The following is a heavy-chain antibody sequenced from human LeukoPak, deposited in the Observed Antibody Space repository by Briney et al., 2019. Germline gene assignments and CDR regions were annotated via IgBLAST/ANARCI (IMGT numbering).Heavy chain of an antibody. CDR1: GGSFSGYY. Sequence: PSETLSLTCAVYGGSFSGYYWSWIRQPPGKGLEWIGEISHSGSTNYNPSLKSRVTISVDTSKNQFSLKLSSVTAADTAVYYCARSALVVVPAAICAFDIWGQGTMVTVSS. J-gene: IGHJ3*02. V-gene: IGHV4-34*01. D-gene: IGHD2-2*01. CDR2: ISHSGST. CDR3: ARSALVVVPAAICAFDI.